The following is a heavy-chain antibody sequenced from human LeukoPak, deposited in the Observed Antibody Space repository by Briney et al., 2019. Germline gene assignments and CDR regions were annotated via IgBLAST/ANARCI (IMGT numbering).Heavy chain of an antibody. CDR2: ISGSGGST. CDR3: AKDARGSGSGTYYYFDC. V-gene: IGHV3-23*01. CDR1: GFTFSNYA. J-gene: IGHJ4*02. D-gene: IGHD3-10*01. Sequence: PGPSPRLSCAGSGFTFSNYAMFWVRQAPGEGLEWVSGISGSGGSTYYADSVKGRFTISRDNSKNTLYLQMNSLRAEDTAVYYCAKDARGSGSGTYYYFDCWGQGTQVTVSS.